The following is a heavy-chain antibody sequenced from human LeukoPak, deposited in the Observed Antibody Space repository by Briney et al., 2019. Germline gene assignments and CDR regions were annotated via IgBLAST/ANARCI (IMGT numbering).Heavy chain of an antibody. CDR1: GGSFSGYY. CDR2: INHSGST. CDR3: ARARSLDPGPSSRYSWFDP. D-gene: IGHD3-3*02. J-gene: IGHJ5*02. V-gene: IGHV4-34*01. Sequence: PSETLSLTCAVYGGSFSGYYWSWIRQPPGKGLEWIGEINHSGSTNYNPSLKSRVTISVDTSKNQFSLKLSPVTAADTAVYYCARARSLDPGPSSRYSWFDPWGQGTLVTVSS.